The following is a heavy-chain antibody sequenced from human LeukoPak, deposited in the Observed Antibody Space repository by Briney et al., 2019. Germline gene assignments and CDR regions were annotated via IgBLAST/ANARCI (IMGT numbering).Heavy chain of an antibody. CDR3: ARVFVGYGDWEWFDP. CDR2: IIPIFGTA. V-gene: IGHV1-69*01. Sequence: GSSVKVSCKASGGTFSSYAISWVRQAPGQGLEWMGGIIPIFGTANYAQKFQGRVTITADESTSTAYMELSSLRSEDTAVYYCARVFVGYGDWEWFDPWGQGTLVTVSS. CDR1: GGTFSSYA. D-gene: IGHD4-17*01. J-gene: IGHJ5*02.